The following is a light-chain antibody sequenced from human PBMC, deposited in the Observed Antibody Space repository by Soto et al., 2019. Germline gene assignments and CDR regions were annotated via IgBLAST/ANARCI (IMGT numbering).Light chain of an antibody. CDR1: SSVVGSYNY. CDR3: ISYTTISTYV. V-gene: IGLV2-14*03. CDR2: DVS. J-gene: IGLJ1*01. Sequence: QSALTQPASVSGSPGQSIAISCTGTSSVVGSYNYVSWYQHHPGKAPKVMIYDVSSRPSGVSNRFSGSKSGNTASLTISGLQAEDEADYYCISYTTISTYVFGTGTKLTVL.